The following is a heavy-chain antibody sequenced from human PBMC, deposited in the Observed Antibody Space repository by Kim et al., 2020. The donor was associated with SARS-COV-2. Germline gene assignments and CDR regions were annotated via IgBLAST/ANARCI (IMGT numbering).Heavy chain of an antibody. CDR1: GAAIDDYY. Sequence: SETLSLTCAVSGAAIDDYYWSWIRQAPGKGLEWIGYIHHNGNSNSNPSLESQVTISLDTSRNQFSLKLTYVTAADSAVYFCARKRADSSGFIDSWGQGT. CDR3: ARKRADSSGFIDS. V-gene: IGHV4-59*01. CDR2: IHHNGNS. D-gene: IGHD3-22*01. J-gene: IGHJ4*02.